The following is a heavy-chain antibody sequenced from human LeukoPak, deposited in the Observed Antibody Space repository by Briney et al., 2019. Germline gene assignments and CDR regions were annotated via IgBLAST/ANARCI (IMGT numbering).Heavy chain of an antibody. CDR2: INHSGST. D-gene: IGHD4-23*01. V-gene: IGHV4-34*01. CDR3: ALRWSQYNWFDP. J-gene: IGHJ5*02. CDR1: GGCFSGYY. Sequence: NSSETLSLTCAVYGGCFSGYYWSGIRQPPGKGLEWIGEINHSGSTNYNPSLKSRVTISVDTSKNQFSLKLSSVTAADTTVYYCALRWSQYNWFDPWGQGTLVTVSS.